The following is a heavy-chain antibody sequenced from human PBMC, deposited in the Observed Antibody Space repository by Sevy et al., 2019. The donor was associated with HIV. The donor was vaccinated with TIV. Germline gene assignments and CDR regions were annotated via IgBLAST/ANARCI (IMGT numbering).Heavy chain of an antibody. Sequence: SETLSLTCAVSGYSISRGYHWGWIRQPPGNGLEWIGSIDQSGNAYYNPSLRGRVTISVDTSKNQFSLNLRSVTAADTALYFCARHGIFGVTYSFDYWGQGALVTVSS. D-gene: IGHD3-3*01. CDR3: ARHGIFGVTYSFDY. CDR2: IDQSGNA. V-gene: IGHV4-38-2*01. J-gene: IGHJ4*02. CDR1: GYSISRGYH.